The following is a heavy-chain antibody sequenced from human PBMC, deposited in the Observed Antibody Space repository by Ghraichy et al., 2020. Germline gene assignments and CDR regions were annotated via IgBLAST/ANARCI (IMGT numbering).Heavy chain of an antibody. CDR1: GFSFSSHA. CDR2: ISSNGDST. Sequence: GGSLRLSCSASGFSFSSHAMYWVRQALGKGLEYVSAISSNGDSTYYADSVRGRFTISRDNSKNTLHLQMSSLRTEDTAVYYCVRDSSSWYFFDYWGQGTLVTVSS. J-gene: IGHJ4*02. D-gene: IGHD6-13*01. CDR3: VRDSSSWYFFDY. V-gene: IGHV3-64D*06.